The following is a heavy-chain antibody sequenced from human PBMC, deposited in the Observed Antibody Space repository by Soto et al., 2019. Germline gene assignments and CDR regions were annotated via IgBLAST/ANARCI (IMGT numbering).Heavy chain of an antibody. J-gene: IGHJ4*02. Sequence: EVQLLESGGGLVQPGGSLRLSCAASGFPFSSYAMSWVRHAPDKGLEWVSAIGFTGDSTFYADSVKGRSTISRDTSKNPLYLQMNTLTAEDTAVNFCASRSSSPSFYFDYWGQGTLVTVPS. D-gene: IGHD6-19*01. V-gene: IGHV3-23*01. CDR3: ASRSSSPSFYFDY. CDR2: IGFTGDST. CDR1: GFPFSSYA.